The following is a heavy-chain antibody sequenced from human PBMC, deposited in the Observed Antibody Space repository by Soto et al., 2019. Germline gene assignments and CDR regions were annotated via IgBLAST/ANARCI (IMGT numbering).Heavy chain of an antibody. CDR1: GFTFSSYS. CDR2: ISSSSSTI. D-gene: IGHD6-19*01. CDR3: AGFRSGPDY. V-gene: IGHV3-48*01. J-gene: IGHJ4*02. Sequence: EVQLVESGGGLVQPGGSLRLSCAASGFTFSSYSMNWVRQAPGKGLEWVSYISSSSSTIYYADSVKGRFTISRDNAKDSLYLQMNSLRAEDTAVYYCAGFRSGPDYWGQGTLVTVSS.